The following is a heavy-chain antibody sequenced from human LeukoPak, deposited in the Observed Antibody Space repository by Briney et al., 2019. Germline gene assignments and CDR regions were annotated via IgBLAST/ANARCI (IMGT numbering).Heavy chain of an antibody. D-gene: IGHD6-13*01. J-gene: IGHJ5*02. Sequence: ASGKVSGKASGYTFTSYDINWVRQATGKGLEWMGGFDPEDGETIYAQKFQGRVTMTEDTSTDTAYMELSSLRSEDTAVYYCATGAGYSSSWYLAWGQGTLVTVSS. CDR1: GYTFTSYD. V-gene: IGHV1-24*01. CDR2: FDPEDGET. CDR3: ATGAGYSSSWYLA.